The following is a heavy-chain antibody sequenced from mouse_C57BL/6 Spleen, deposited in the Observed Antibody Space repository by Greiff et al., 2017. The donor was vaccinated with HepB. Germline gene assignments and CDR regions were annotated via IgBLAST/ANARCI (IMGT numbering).Heavy chain of an antibody. J-gene: IGHJ2*01. CDR3: ARDAHSEDYFDY. CDR2: ISYDGSN. D-gene: IGHD2-12*01. Sequence: EVKLQESGPGLVKPSQSLSLTCSVTGYSITSGYYWNWIRQFPGNKLEWMGYISYDGSNNYNPSLKNRISITRDTSKNQFFLKLNSVTTEDTATYYCARDAHSEDYFDYWGQGTTLTVSS. CDR1: GYSITSGYY. V-gene: IGHV3-6*01.